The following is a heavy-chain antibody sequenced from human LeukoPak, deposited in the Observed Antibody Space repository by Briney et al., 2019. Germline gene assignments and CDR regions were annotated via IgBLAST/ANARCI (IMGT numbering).Heavy chain of an antibody. CDR1: GFTFSSFG. CDR2: IWYDGSKK. Sequence: PGRSLRLSCAASGFTFSSFGMHWVRQAPGKGLERVALIWYDGSKKYYAESVKGRFTVSRDNSKNTLYLQMNSLRVEDTAVYYCAREFGAGTLRTEFDYWGQGTLVTVSS. V-gene: IGHV3-33*01. J-gene: IGHJ4*02. CDR3: AREFGAGTLRTEFDY. D-gene: IGHD6-13*01.